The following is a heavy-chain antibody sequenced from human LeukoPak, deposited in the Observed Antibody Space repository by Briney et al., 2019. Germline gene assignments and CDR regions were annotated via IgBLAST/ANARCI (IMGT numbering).Heavy chain of an antibody. J-gene: IGHJ4*02. D-gene: IGHD2-2*01. CDR1: GFTFSSYG. CDR3: ARDPHLGYCSSTSCYGISDY. CDR2: IWYDGSNK. Sequence: GRSLRLSCAASGFTFSSYGMHWVRQAPGKGLEWVAVIWYDGSNKYYADSVKGRFTISRDNSKNTLYLQMNSLRAEDTAVYYCARDPHLGYCSSTSCYGISDYWGQGTLVTVSS. V-gene: IGHV3-33*01.